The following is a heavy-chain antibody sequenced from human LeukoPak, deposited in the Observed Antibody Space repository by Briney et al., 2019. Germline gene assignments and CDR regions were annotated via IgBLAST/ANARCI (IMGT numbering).Heavy chain of an antibody. D-gene: IGHD3-3*01. CDR3: AKDPPGITIFGVVIIRNWFDP. J-gene: IGHJ5*02. V-gene: IGHV3-23*01. Sequence: GGFLRLSCAASGFTFSSYAMSWVRQAPGKGLEWVSAISGSGGSTYDADSVKGRFTISRDNSKNTLYLQMNSLRAEDTAVYYCAKDPPGITIFGVVIIRNWFDPWGQGTLVTVSS. CDR1: GFTFSSYA. CDR2: ISGSGGST.